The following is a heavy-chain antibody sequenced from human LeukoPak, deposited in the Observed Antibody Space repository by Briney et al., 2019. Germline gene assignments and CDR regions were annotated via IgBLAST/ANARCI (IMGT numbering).Heavy chain of an antibody. V-gene: IGHV4-34*01. J-gene: IGHJ4*02. Sequence: SETLSLTCAVYGGSFSGYYWSWIRQPPGKGLEWIGEINHSGSTNYNPSLKSRVTISVDTSKNQFSLKLSSVTAADTAVYYCARGLKQLWFHDGFQYYFDYWGQGTLVTVSS. CDR3: ARGLKQLWFHDGFQYYFDY. CDR1: GGSFSGYY. CDR2: INHSGST. D-gene: IGHD5-18*01.